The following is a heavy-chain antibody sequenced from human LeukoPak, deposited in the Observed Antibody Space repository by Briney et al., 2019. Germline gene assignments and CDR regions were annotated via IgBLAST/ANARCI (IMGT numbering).Heavy chain of an antibody. CDR3: ARDPRVTGYYPYYFDY. J-gene: IGHJ4*02. D-gene: IGHD3-9*01. V-gene: IGHV4-30-4*07. Sequence: PSQTLSLTCAVSGGSISSGGYSWSWIRQPPGKGLEWIGYIYYSGSTYYNPSLKSRVTISVDTSKNQFSLKLSSVTAADTAVYYCARDPRVTGYYPYYFDYWGQGTLVTVSS. CDR1: GGSISSGGYS. CDR2: IYYSGST.